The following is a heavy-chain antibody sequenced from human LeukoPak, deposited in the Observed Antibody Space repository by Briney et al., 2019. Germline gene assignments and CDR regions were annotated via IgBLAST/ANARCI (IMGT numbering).Heavy chain of an antibody. J-gene: IGHJ3*02. V-gene: IGHV4-39*01. CDR3: AGRSGSWLSAFDI. D-gene: IGHD3-10*01. Sequence: SETLSLTCTVSGDSIASSSFYWGWIRQPPGKGLEWTGSVYYNGDTYYNPSLKRRVTISIDTSKNQFSLKVTSVTAADTAVYYCAGRSGSWLSAFDIWGQGTVVTVSS. CDR2: VYYNGDT. CDR1: GDSIASSSFY.